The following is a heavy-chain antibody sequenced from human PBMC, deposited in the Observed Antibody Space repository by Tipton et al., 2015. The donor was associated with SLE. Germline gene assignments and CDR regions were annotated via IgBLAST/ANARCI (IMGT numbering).Heavy chain of an antibody. CDR3: ARDDTLVDTPMLDY. Sequence: GSLRLSCAASGFMFSNYWMSWVRQAPGKGLEWVANIKKDGSEKFYVDSVKGRFTISRDNAKRSLYLQMNSLRAEDTAIYYCARDDTLVDTPMLDYWGQGTLVTVSS. CDR2: IKKDGSEK. J-gene: IGHJ4*02. CDR1: GFMFSNYW. V-gene: IGHV3-7*01. D-gene: IGHD3-10*01.